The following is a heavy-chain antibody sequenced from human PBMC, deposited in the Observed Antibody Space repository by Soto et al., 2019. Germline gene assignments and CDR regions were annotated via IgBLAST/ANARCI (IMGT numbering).Heavy chain of an antibody. CDR2: IYYSGST. CDR1: GGSISRGGYS. J-gene: IGHJ1*01. V-gene: IGHV4-31*11. CDR3: ARSSVAGAGYFQH. D-gene: IGHD6-19*01. Sequence: SQMLSDNCAVAGGSISRGGYSRSRIRQPPGKGLEWIGYIYYSGSTYYNPSLRSRVTISADTSKNQFSLKLSSVTVADTAVYYCARSSVAGAGYFQHLGKGTQVIVSP.